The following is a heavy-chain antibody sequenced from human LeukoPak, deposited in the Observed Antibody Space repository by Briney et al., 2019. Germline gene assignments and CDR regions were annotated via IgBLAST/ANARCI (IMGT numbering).Heavy chain of an antibody. Sequence: GGSLRLSCAASGFTFSSYEMNWVRQAPGKGLEWVSYISSSGSTIYYADSVKGRFTISRDNAKNSLYLQMNSLRAEDTAVYYCARSRSALKMLAVTQGEVDHWGQGTLVTVSS. CDR3: ARSRSALKMLAVTQGEVDH. D-gene: IGHD6-19*01. CDR1: GFTFSSYE. J-gene: IGHJ4*02. V-gene: IGHV3-48*03. CDR2: ISSSGSTI.